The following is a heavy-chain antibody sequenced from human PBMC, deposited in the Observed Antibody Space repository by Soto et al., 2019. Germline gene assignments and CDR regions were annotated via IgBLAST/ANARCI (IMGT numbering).Heavy chain of an antibody. V-gene: IGHV3-23*01. CDR2: ISGSGGST. Sequence: PGGSLRLSCAASGFTFSSYAMSWVRQAPGKGLEWVSAISGSGGSTYYADSVKGRFTISRDNSKNTLYLQMNSLRAEDTAVYYCAPPYSSGWSPIHWGQGTLVPVSS. CDR3: APPYSSGWSPIH. J-gene: IGHJ4*02. CDR1: GFTFSSYA. D-gene: IGHD6-19*01.